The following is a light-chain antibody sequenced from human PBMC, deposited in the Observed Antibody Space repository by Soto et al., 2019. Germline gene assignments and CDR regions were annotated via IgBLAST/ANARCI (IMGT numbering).Light chain of an antibody. J-gene: IGLJ1*01. V-gene: IGLV2-14*01. CDR2: EAS. CDR1: SSDIGESNY. Sequence: QSALTQPASVSGSPGQSITISCTGTSSDIGESNYVSCDQQHPGRAPRLLIYEASYRPSGVSHRFAGSKFGNTASLTISGLQAEDEDDYHCSSYSSGSTLYVFGTGTKLTVL. CDR3: SSYSSGSTLYV.